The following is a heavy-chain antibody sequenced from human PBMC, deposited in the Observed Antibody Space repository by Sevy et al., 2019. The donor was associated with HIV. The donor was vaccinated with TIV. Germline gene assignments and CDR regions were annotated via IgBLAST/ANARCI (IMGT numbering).Heavy chain of an antibody. D-gene: IGHD3-22*01. V-gene: IGHV4-4*07. Sequence: SETQSLTCTVSGGSISSYYWSWIRQPAGKGLEWIGRIYTSGSTNYNPSLKSRVTMSVDTSKNQFSLKLSSVTAADTAVYYCARERYYYDSSGYFSYYYGMDVWGQGTTVTVSS. CDR1: GGSISSYY. CDR3: ARERYYYDSSGYFSYYYGMDV. CDR2: IYTSGST. J-gene: IGHJ6*02.